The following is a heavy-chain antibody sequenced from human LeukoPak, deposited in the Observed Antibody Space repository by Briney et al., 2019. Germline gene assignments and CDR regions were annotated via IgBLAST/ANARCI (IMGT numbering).Heavy chain of an antibody. V-gene: IGHV1-2*06. CDR2: INPNSGGT. Sequence: GASVKVSYKASGYTFTGYYMHWVRQAPGQGLEWMGRINPNSGGTNYAQKFQGRVTMTRDTSISTAYMELSRLRSDDTAVYYCARGGWLQSTYYFDYWGQGTLVTVSS. D-gene: IGHD5-24*01. J-gene: IGHJ4*02. CDR1: GYTFTGYY. CDR3: ARGGWLQSTYYFDY.